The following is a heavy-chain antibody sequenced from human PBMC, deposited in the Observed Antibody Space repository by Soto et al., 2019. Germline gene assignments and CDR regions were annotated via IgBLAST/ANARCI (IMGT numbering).Heavy chain of an antibody. D-gene: IGHD6-13*01. CDR2: IDPSDSYT. J-gene: IGHJ6*02. Sequence: GESLKISCKGSGYSFTSYWISWVRQMPGKGLEWMGRIDPSDSYTNYSPSFQGHATISADKSISTAYLQWSSLKASDTAMYYCARIAAAGTRSYYGMDVWGQGTTVTVSS. V-gene: IGHV5-10-1*01. CDR1: GYSFTSYW. CDR3: ARIAAAGTRSYYGMDV.